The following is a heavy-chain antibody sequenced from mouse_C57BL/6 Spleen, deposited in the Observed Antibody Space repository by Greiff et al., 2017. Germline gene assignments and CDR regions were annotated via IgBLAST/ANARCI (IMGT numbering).Heavy chain of an antibody. Sequence: ESGPGLVKPSQSLSLTCSVTGFSITSGSIWNCRRHFPGNTLEWMGDVRNDCSNTDNPSLKKRISITRDKSKNQVFLKLNSGTTEDTATYDCASERYYYGSSLDYWGQGTTLTVSS. CDR1: GFSITSGSI. J-gene: IGHJ2*01. V-gene: IGHV3-6*01. CDR3: ASERYYYGSSLDY. CDR2: VRNDCSN. D-gene: IGHD1-1*01.